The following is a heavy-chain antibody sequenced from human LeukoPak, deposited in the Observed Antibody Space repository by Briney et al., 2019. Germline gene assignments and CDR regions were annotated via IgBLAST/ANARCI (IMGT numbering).Heavy chain of an antibody. CDR1: GFTFSSYA. CDR2: ISGSGGST. Sequence: GGSLRLSCAVSGFTFSSYAMNWVRQAPGKGLEWVSTISGSGGSTYYADSVKGRFTISRDNSKNTLYLQMNSLRAEDTAVYYCARDGSIAVKNWFDPWGQGTLVTVSS. D-gene: IGHD6-19*01. V-gene: IGHV3-23*01. J-gene: IGHJ5*02. CDR3: ARDGSIAVKNWFDP.